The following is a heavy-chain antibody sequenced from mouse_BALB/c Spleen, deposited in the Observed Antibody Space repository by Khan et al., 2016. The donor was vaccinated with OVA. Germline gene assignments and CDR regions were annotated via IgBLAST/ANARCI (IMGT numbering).Heavy chain of an antibody. Sequence: VQLKESGPGLVKPSQSLSLTCTVTGYSITSDYAWNWIRQFPGNKLEWMGFISYSGNTNYNPSLKSRISITRDTSKNQFFLQLNSVTTEDTARYYCARVYGGDFDYWGQGTNLTVSS. J-gene: IGHJ2*01. CDR2: ISYSGNT. D-gene: IGHD1-1*01. CDR1: GYSITSDYA. V-gene: IGHV3-2*02. CDR3: ARVYGGDFDY.